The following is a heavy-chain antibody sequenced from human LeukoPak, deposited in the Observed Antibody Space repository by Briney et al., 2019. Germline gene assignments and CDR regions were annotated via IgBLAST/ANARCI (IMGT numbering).Heavy chain of an antibody. CDR2: INPSGGST. J-gene: IGHJ3*02. V-gene: IGHV1-46*01. Sequence: ASVKVSCKASGYTFTSYYMHWVRQAPGQGLEWMGIINPSGGSTSYARKFQGRVTMTRDTSTSTVYMELSSLRSEDTAVYYCARAHPADAFDIWGQGTMVTVSS. CDR3: ARAHPADAFDI. CDR1: GYTFTSYY.